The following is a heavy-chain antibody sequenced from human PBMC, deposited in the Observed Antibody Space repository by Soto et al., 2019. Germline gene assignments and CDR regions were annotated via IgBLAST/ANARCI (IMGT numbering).Heavy chain of an antibody. CDR1: GYTFTSYG. CDR2: ISAYNGNT. V-gene: IGHV1-18*01. CDR3: ARGQLLYYYYYGMDV. Sequence: GASVKVSCKASGYTFTSYGISWVRQAPGQGLEWMGWISAYNGNTNYAQKLQGRVTMTTDTSTSTAYMELRSLRSDDTAVYYCARGQLLYYYYYGMDVWGQGTTVTVSS. J-gene: IGHJ6*02. D-gene: IGHD2-2*01.